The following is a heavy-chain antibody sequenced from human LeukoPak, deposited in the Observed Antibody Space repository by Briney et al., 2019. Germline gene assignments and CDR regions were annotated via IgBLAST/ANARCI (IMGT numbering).Heavy chain of an antibody. CDR2: IRSKAYGGTT. D-gene: IGHD5-24*01. CDR1: GGSFSGYY. V-gene: IGHV3-49*04. CDR3: TGQFAVYYYYGMDV. Sequence: LSLTCAVYGGSFSGYYWSWVRQAPGKGLEWVGFIRSKAYGGTTEYAASVKGRFTISRDDSKSIAYLQMSSLKTEDTVVYYCTGQFAVYYYYGMDVWGQGTTVTVSS. J-gene: IGHJ6*02.